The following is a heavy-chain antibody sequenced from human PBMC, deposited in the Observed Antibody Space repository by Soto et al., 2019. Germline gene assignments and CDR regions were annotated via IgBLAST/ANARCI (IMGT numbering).Heavy chain of an antibody. CDR3: ARGYGGVLPYFTLFSI. D-gene: IGHD3-9*01. J-gene: IGHJ4*02. CDR2: INHSGST. CDR1: GGSFSGYY. V-gene: IGHV4-34*01. Sequence: SETLSLTCAVYGGSFSGYYWSWIRQPPGKGLEWIGEINHSGSTNYNPSLKSRVTISVDTSKNQFSLKLSSVTAADTAVYYCARGYGGVLPYFTLFSIWGQGTLVTVSS.